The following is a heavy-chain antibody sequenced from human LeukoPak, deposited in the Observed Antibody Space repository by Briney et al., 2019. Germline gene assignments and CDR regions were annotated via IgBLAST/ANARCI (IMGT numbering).Heavy chain of an antibody. V-gene: IGHV7-4-1*02. CDR1: GYTFTSYA. D-gene: IGHD1-26*01. Sequence: ASVKVSCKASGYTFTSYAMNWVRQAPGQGLEWMGWINTNTGNPTYAQGFTGRFVFSLDTSVSTAYLQISSLKAEDTAVYYCARSPLPPQYSGSYYHWFDPWGQGTLVTVSS. CDR2: INTNTGNP. CDR3: ARSPLPPQYSGSYYHWFDP. J-gene: IGHJ5*02.